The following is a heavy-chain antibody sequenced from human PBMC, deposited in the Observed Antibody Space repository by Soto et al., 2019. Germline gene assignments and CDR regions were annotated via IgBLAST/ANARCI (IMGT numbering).Heavy chain of an antibody. CDR3: ARSQGGSSSLDIYYYYYYGMDV. CDR1: GGTFSSYA. V-gene: IGHV1-69*01. CDR2: IIPIFGTA. Sequence: QVQLVQSGAEVQKPGSSVKVSCKAPGGTFSSYAISWVRQAPGQGLEWMGGIIPIFGTANYAQKFQGRVTITADESTSTGYMELSSQRSEDTAVYYCARSQGGSSSLDIYYYYYYGMDVWGQGTTVTVSS. J-gene: IGHJ6*02. D-gene: IGHD2-15*01.